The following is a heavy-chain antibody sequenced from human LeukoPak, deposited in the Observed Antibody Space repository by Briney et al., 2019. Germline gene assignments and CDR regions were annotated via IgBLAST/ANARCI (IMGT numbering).Heavy chain of an antibody. CDR3: ARDRTSVTTYYYYGMDV. Sequence: SETLSLTCTVSGSSISSYYWSWIRQPPGKGLEWIGYIYYSGSTNYNPSLKSRVTISVDTSKNQFSLKLSSVTAADTAVYYCARDRTSVTTYYYYGMDVWGQGTTVTVSS. CDR2: IYYSGST. V-gene: IGHV4-59*01. J-gene: IGHJ6*02. D-gene: IGHD4-17*01. CDR1: GSSISSYY.